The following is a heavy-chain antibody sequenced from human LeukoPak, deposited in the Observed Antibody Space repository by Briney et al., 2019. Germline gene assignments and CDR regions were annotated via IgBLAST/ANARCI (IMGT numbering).Heavy chain of an antibody. V-gene: IGHV3-13*01. D-gene: IGHD3-9*01. CDR3: ARAAPTGYPYFDY. CDR1: GFTFSSYD. CDR2: IGTAGDT. J-gene: IGHJ4*02. Sequence: PGGSLRLSCAASGFTFSSYDMHWARQATGKGLEWVSAIGTAGDTYYPGSVKGRFTISRENAKNSLYLQMNSLRAGDTAVYYCARAAPTGYPYFDYWGQGTLVTVSS.